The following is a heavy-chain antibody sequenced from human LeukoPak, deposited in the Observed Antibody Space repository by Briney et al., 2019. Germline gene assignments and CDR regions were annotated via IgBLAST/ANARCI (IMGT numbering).Heavy chain of an antibody. J-gene: IGHJ4*02. CDR1: GFTFSSYE. Sequence: PGGSLRLSCAASGFTFSSYEMNWVRQTPGKGLEWVANIKQDGSEKYYVDSVRGRFTISRDDAKNSLYLLMNRLRVEDTAVYYCERVSIAAVDADYWGQGTLVTVSS. D-gene: IGHD6-13*01. CDR2: IKQDGSEK. CDR3: ERVSIAAVDADY. V-gene: IGHV3-7*04.